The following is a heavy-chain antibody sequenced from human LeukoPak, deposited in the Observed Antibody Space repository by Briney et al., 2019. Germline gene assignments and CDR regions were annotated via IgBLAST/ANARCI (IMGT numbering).Heavy chain of an antibody. V-gene: IGHV1-69*05. Sequence: SVKVSCKASGGTFSSYAISWVRQAPGQGLEWMGGIIPIFGTANYAQKFQGRVTITTDESTSTAYMELSSLRSEDTAVYYSASHEGRYGGNSYWGQGTLVTVSS. D-gene: IGHD4-23*01. CDR3: ASHEGRYGGNSY. J-gene: IGHJ4*02. CDR2: IIPIFGTA. CDR1: GGTFSSYA.